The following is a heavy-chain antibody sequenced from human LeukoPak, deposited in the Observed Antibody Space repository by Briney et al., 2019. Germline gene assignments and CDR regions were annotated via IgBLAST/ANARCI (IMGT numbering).Heavy chain of an antibody. CDR3: ARGEYCYDSSGPGTS. D-gene: IGHD3-22*01. Sequence: GASVKVSCKASGYTFTGYYMHWVRQAPGQGLEWMGIINPSGGSTSYAQKFQGRVTMTRDTSTSTVYMELSSLRSEDTAVYYCARGEYCYDSSGPGTSWGQGTLVTVSS. CDR2: INPSGGST. CDR1: GYTFTGYY. J-gene: IGHJ5*02. V-gene: IGHV1-46*01.